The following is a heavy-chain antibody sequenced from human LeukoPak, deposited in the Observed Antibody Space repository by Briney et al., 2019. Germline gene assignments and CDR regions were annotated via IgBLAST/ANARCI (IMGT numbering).Heavy chain of an antibody. V-gene: IGHV3-7*01. CDR1: GFTFSSYW. CDR3: AREGPYSGSKVRYFDY. D-gene: IGHD1-26*01. CDR2: IKQDGSEK. J-gene: IGHJ4*02. Sequence: PGGSLRLSCAASGFTFSSYWMSWVRQAPGKGLEWVANIKQDGSEKYYVDSVKGRFTISRDNAKNSLYLQMNSLRAEDTAVYYCAREGPYSGSKVRYFDYWGQGTLVTVSS.